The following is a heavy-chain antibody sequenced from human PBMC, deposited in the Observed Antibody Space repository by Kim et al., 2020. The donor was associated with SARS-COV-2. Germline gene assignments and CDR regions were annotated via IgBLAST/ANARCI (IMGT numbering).Heavy chain of an antibody. CDR3: AKDSWGTMTDAFDI. CDR2: LSGSGSRT. Sequence: GGSLRRSCAASGFTLSSYAMSWVRQAPGKGLEWVSTLSGSGSRTYYVESVKGRFTISSDNSKNTLYLQMNNLRAEDTAVYYCAKDSWGTMTDAFDIWGQGTMVTVSS. CDR1: GFTLSSYA. J-gene: IGHJ3*02. D-gene: IGHD3-16*01. V-gene: IGHV3-23*01.